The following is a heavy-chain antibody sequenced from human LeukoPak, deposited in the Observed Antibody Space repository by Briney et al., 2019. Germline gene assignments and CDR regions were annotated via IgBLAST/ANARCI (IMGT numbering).Heavy chain of an antibody. D-gene: IGHD3-10*01. CDR2: IYPGDSDT. CDR1: GYSFTSYW. V-gene: IGHV5-51*04. Sequence: GESLKISCKGSGYSFTSYWIGWVRQMPGKGLEWMGIIYPGDSDTRYSPSFQGQVTISADKPISTAYLQWSSLKASDTAMYYCARSYGSGSYYKYYYYYMDVWGKGTTVTVSS. J-gene: IGHJ6*03. CDR3: ARSYGSGSYYKYYYYYMDV.